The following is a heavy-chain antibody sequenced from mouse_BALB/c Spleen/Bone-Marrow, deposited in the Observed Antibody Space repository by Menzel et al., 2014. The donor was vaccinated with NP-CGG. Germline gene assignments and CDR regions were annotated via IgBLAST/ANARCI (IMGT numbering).Heavy chain of an antibody. CDR1: GFTFSDCY. D-gene: IGHD1-1*01. CDR3: ARYGSSPYAMDY. Sequence: EVKLVESGGGLVKPGGSLKLSCAASGFTFSDCYMYWVRQTPEKRLEWVATISDGGSYTYYPDSVKGRFTISRDNAKNNLYLQMSSLKSEDTAMYYCARYGSSPYAMDYWGQGTSVTVSS. J-gene: IGHJ4*01. CDR2: ISDGGSYT. V-gene: IGHV5-4*02.